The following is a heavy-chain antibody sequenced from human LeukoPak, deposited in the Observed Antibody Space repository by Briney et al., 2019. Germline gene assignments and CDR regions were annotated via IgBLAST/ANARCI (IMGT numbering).Heavy chain of an antibody. Sequence: GGSLRLSCAASRFTFSSYWMSWVRQAPGKGLEWVANIKQDGSEKYYVDSVKGRFTISRDNAKNSLYLQMNSLRAEDTAVYYCARARYSSWYAFDIWGQGTMVTVSS. CDR2: IKQDGSEK. J-gene: IGHJ3*02. V-gene: IGHV3-7*01. D-gene: IGHD6-13*01. CDR3: ARARYSSWYAFDI. CDR1: RFTFSSYW.